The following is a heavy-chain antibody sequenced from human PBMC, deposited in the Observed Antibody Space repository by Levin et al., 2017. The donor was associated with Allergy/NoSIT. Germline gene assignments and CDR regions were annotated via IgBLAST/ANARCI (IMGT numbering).Heavy chain of an antibody. J-gene: IGHJ5*02. D-gene: IGHD1-14*01. CDR2: VYYSGTT. Sequence: PSETLSLTCTVSGGSISGYYYWGWVRQAPGKGLEWMGSVYYSGTTYYHSSLKSRLTISADTSKNEFSMKLTSVTVADTAVYYCARLNGSSRPEMTFDPWGQGTLVTVSS. CDR3: ARLNGSSRPEMTFDP. CDR1: GGSISGYYY. V-gene: IGHV4-39*01.